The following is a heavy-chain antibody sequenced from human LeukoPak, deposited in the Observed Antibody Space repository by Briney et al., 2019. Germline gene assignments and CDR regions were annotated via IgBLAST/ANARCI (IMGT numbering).Heavy chain of an antibody. V-gene: IGHV1-18*01. CDR2: ISAYNGNT. Sequence: ASVKVSCKASGYTFTSYGISWVRQAPGQGLEWMGWISAYNGNTNYAQKLQGRVTMTTDTSTSTAYMELRSLRSDDTAVYYCARVGLVVGTHARKDIVATRLGYWGQGTLVTVSS. D-gene: IGHD5-12*01. CDR1: GYTFTSYG. CDR3: ARVGLVVGTHARKDIVATRLGY. J-gene: IGHJ4*02.